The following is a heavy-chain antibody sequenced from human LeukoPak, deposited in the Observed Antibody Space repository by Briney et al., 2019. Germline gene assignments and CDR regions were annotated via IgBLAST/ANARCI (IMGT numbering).Heavy chain of an antibody. J-gene: IGHJ4*02. Sequence: SETLSLTCTVSGGSISSSSYYWGWIRQPPGKGLEWIGSIYYSGSTYYNPSLKSRVTVSVDTSKNQFSLKLSSVTAADTAVYYCAGGAGTTQIDYWGQGTLVTVSS. CDR1: GGSISSSSYY. D-gene: IGHD1-14*01. CDR2: IYYSGST. CDR3: AGGAGTTQIDY. V-gene: IGHV4-39*07.